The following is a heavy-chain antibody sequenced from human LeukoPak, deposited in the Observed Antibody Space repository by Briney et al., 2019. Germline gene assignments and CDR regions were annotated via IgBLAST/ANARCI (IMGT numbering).Heavy chain of an antibody. V-gene: IGHV1-8*02. CDR1: GYTFTSYG. CDR2: MNPNSGNT. J-gene: IGHJ4*02. CDR3: ARGSRIAAAGPLGY. D-gene: IGHD6-13*01. Sequence: ASVKVSCKASGYTFTSYGINWVRQATGQGLEWMGWMNPNSGNTGYAQKFQGRVTMTRNTSISTAYMELSSLRSEDTAVYYCARGSRIAAAGPLGYWGQGTLVTVSS.